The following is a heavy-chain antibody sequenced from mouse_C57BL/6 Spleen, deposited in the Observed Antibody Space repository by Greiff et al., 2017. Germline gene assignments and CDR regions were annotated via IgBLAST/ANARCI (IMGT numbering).Heavy chain of an antibody. Sequence: VQLKESGPELVKPGASVKMSCKASGYTFTSYVMHWVKQKPGKGLGWIGYIYPYNDGTKYNEKLKGKSILTSDKSSSTAYMELSSLTSEDSAVYYCAIYYGRSPLFDYWGQGTTLAVSS. CDR2: IYPYNDGT. J-gene: IGHJ2*01. CDR3: AIYYGRSPLFDY. V-gene: IGHV1-14*01. CDR1: GYTFTSYV. D-gene: IGHD1-1*01.